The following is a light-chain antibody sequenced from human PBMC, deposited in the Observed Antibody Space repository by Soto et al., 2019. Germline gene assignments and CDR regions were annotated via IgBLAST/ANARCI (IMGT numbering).Light chain of an antibody. Sequence: LPRSPHTLSLPPLEIGTLSFMSSQTVSSNYLAWCQQRPGQAPRLLIYGASTRAAGIPDRFSGSGSGTDFTLTITRLEPEDSAVYFCQQYTGPPTTFGQGTRLEI. CDR3: QQYTGPPTT. CDR2: GAS. CDR1: QTVSSNY. J-gene: IGKJ5*01. V-gene: IGKV3-20*01.